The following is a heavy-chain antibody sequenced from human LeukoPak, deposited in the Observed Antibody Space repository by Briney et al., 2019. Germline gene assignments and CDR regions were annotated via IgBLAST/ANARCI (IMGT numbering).Heavy chain of an antibody. CDR3: ARYSSGWLGGY. CDR1: GFTFNSYE. D-gene: IGHD6-19*01. V-gene: IGHV3-21*01. Sequence: RPGGSLRLSCAASGFTFNSYEMNWVRQAPGKGLEWVSSISSSSSYIYYADSVKGRFTISRDNAKNSLYLQMNSLRAEDTAVYYCARYSSGWLGGYWGQGTLVTVSS. CDR2: ISSSSSYI. J-gene: IGHJ4*02.